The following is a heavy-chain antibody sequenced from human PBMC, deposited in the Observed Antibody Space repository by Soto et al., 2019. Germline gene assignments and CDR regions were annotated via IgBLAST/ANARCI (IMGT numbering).Heavy chain of an antibody. D-gene: IGHD2-15*01. J-gene: IGHJ4*02. CDR2: VNAGNGNT. V-gene: IGHV1-3*01. CDR1: GYTFTSYA. Sequence: QVQLVQSGAEVKKPGASVKVSCKASGYTFTSYAMHWVRQAPGQRLEWMGWVNAGNGNTKYSQKFQGRVTITRDTSASTAYLELSSLRSEDTAVYYCARGPGGPDGPGDYWGQGTLVTVSS. CDR3: ARGPGGPDGPGDY.